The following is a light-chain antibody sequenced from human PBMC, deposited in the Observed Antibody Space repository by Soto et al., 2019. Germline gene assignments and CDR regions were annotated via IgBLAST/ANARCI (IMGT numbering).Light chain of an antibody. J-gene: IGLJ1*01. CDR1: SSDVGGYNY. Sequence: QSALTQPPSASGCPGQSVTISCTGTSSDVGGYNYVSWYQQHPGKAPKLMIYEVSKRPSGVPDRFSGSKSGNTASLTVSGLQAEDEADYYCTSYAGSNNFFYVFGAGTKVTVL. CDR2: EVS. V-gene: IGLV2-8*01. CDR3: TSYAGSNNFFYV.